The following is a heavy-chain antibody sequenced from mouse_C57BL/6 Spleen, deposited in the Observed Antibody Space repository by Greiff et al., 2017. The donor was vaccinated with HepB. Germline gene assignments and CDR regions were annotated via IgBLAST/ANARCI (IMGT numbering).Heavy chain of an antibody. CDR2: INYDGSST. Sequence: EVQWVESEGGLVQPGSSMKLSCTASGFTFSDYYMAWVRQVPEKGLEWVANINYDGSSTYYLDSLKSRFIISRDNAKNILYLQMSSLKSEDTATYYCARGPDYDGGYFDYWGQGTTLTVSS. J-gene: IGHJ2*01. D-gene: IGHD2-4*01. CDR3: ARGPDYDGGYFDY. CDR1: GFTFSDYY. V-gene: IGHV5-16*01.